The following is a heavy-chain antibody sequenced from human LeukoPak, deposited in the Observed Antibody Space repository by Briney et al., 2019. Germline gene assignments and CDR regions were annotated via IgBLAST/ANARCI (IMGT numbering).Heavy chain of an antibody. CDR1: GFTFTSFG. V-gene: IGHV1-18*01. J-gene: IGHJ4*02. D-gene: IGHD3-22*01. Sequence: ASVKVSCKASGFTFTSFGFSWVRQAPGQGLEWMGWISAYNGNTNYAQNLQGRVTMTTDASTSTVYMELRSLRSDDTAVYYCATHYYDSSPYFDYWGQGTLVTVSS. CDR3: ATHYYDSSPYFDY. CDR2: ISAYNGNT.